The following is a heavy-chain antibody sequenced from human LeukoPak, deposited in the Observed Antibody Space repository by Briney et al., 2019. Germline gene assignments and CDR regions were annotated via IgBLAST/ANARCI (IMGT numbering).Heavy chain of an antibody. Sequence: QSGGSLRLSCAASGFTFSSHDMHWVRQAPGKGLEWMTFMRYDGDNKYYADSVKGRFTISRDNAKNSLYLQMNSLRAEDMALYYCAKDNSGALAGDYNWFDPWGQGTLVTVSS. J-gene: IGHJ5*02. CDR2: MRYDGDNK. D-gene: IGHD4-23*01. V-gene: IGHV3-30*02. CDR1: GFTFSSHD. CDR3: AKDNSGALAGDYNWFDP.